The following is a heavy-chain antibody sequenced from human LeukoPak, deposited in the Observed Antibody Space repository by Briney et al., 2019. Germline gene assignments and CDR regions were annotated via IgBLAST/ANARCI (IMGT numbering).Heavy chain of an antibody. Sequence: PGETLSLTCTVSGDSITSFYWSWIRQPPGKGLEWIGLIFHSGTTDYTPSLKTRVTMSIDTSKNQFSLNLSSVTASDTAVYYCARLPVCSEPAYWGPGTLVTVSS. CDR1: GDSITSFY. J-gene: IGHJ4*02. D-gene: IGHD6-19*01. CDR2: IFHSGTT. V-gene: IGHV4-59*08. CDR3: ARLPVCSEPAY.